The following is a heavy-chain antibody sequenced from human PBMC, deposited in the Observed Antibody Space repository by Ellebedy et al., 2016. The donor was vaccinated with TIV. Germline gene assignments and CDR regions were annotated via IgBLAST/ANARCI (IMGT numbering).Heavy chain of an antibody. J-gene: IGHJ5*02. Sequence: GGSLRLXXAASGFTFSIYAMNWVRQAPGKGLEWLSYITSSSSTIYYEDPVKGRFTISRDNANNSLFLQMDSLRADDTAVYYCARAYTTSPRGWFDPWGQGTLVSVSS. D-gene: IGHD2-2*01. CDR1: GFTFSIYA. CDR3: ARAYTTSPRGWFDP. V-gene: IGHV3-48*04. CDR2: ITSSSSTI.